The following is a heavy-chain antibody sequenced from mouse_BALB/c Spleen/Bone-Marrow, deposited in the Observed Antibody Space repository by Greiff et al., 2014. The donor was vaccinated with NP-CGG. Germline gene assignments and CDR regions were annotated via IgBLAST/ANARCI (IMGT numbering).Heavy chain of an antibody. CDR3: ARTVNPAMDY. CDR2: IYPETGST. Sequence: VQLQQSGAELVRPGASVKLSCKASGYIFTSYWIHWVKQRPGQGLEWIGRIYPETGSTYYNEKFKGKATLTADKSSSTAYMQLSTQKSEDSAGYFCARTVNPAMDYWGQGTSVTVSS. V-gene: IGHV1S132*01. CDR1: GYIFTSYW. J-gene: IGHJ4*01.